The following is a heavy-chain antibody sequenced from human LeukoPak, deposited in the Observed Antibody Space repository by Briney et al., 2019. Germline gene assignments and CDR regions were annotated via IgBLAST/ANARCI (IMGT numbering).Heavy chain of an antibody. CDR1: GGSISSYY. Sequence: SETLSLTCTVSGGSISSYYWSWIRQPAGKGLEWIGRLYTSGSTTYNPSLTCPGTMSVDTSKNQFSLKLSSVTAADTAVYYCARGIYYYGSGRGVNWFDPWGQGTLVTVSS. D-gene: IGHD3-10*01. J-gene: IGHJ5*02. V-gene: IGHV4-4*07. CDR3: ARGIYYYGSGRGVNWFDP. CDR2: LYTSGST.